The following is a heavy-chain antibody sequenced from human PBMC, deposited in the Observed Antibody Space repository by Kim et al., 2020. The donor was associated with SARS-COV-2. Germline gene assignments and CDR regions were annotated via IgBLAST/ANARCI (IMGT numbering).Heavy chain of an antibody. CDR2: IYSGGTT. V-gene: IGHV3-66*01. CDR1: GFTFSSNH. CDR3: ARDLRYFDSSGDY. Sequence: GGSLRLSCAASGFTFSSNHMNWVRQAPGKGLEWVSIIYSGGTTYYADSVKGRFTISRDNSKNTLYLQMNSLRAEDTAVYYCARDLRYFDSSGDYWGQGTLVTVSS. J-gene: IGHJ4*02. D-gene: IGHD3-22*01.